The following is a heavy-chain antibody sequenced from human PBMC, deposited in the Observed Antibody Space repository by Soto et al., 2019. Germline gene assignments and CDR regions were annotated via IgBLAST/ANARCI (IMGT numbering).Heavy chain of an antibody. V-gene: IGHV4-59*12. Sequence: SETLSLTCAVYGGSFSGYYWSWIRQPPGRGLEWIGYIYYSGSTNYNPSLKSRVTISVDTSKNQFSLKLSSVTAADTAVYYCARGWGRIFDYWGQGTLVTVSS. J-gene: IGHJ4*02. D-gene: IGHD7-27*01. CDR3: ARGWGRIFDY. CDR2: IYYSGST. CDR1: GGSFSGYY.